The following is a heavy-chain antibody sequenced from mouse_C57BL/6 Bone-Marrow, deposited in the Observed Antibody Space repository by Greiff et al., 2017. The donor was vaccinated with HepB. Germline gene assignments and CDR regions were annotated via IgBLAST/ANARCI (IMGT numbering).Heavy chain of an antibody. J-gene: IGHJ2*01. D-gene: IGHD1-1*01. Sequence: VQLQQPGAELVRPGTSVKLSCKASGYTFTSYWMHWVKQRPGQGLEWIGVIVPSDSYTNYNQKFKGKATLTVDTSSSTAYMQLSSLTSEDSAVYYCARRSYGSSYFDYWGQGTTLTVSS. CDR3: ARRSYGSSYFDY. CDR1: GYTFTSYW. V-gene: IGHV1-59*01. CDR2: IVPSDSYT.